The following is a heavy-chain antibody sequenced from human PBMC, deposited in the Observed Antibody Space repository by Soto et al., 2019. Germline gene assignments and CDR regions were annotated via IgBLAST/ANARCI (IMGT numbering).Heavy chain of an antibody. CDR3: ARPGIAAAGTGLYYFDY. V-gene: IGHV4-39*01. J-gene: IGHJ4*02. CDR2: IYYSGST. Sequence: SETLSLTCTFSGGSISSSSYYLGWIRQPPGKGLEWIGSIYYSGSTYYNPSLKSRVTISVDTSKNQFSLKLSSVTAADTAVYYCARPGIAAAGTGLYYFDYWGQGTLVTVSS. CDR1: GGSISSSSYY. D-gene: IGHD6-13*01.